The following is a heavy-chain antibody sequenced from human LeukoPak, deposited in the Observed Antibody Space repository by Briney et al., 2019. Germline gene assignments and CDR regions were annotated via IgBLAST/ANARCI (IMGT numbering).Heavy chain of an antibody. CDR3: ARISLGSDTSPSSGWPYYFDY. Sequence: SGPALVQPTPTLTLTCTFSGFSLRTSGMRVSWIRQPPEKALEWLALIDWDDDKFYSTSLKTRLTISKDTSKNQVVLTMTNMDPVDTATYYCARISLGSDTSPSSGWPYYFDYWGQGTLVTVSS. J-gene: IGHJ4*02. CDR1: GFSLRTSGMR. D-gene: IGHD6-19*01. V-gene: IGHV2-70*04. CDR2: IDWDDDK.